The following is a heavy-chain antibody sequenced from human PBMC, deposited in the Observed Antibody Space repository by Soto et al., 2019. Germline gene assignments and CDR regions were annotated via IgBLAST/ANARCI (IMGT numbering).Heavy chain of an antibody. J-gene: IGHJ6*02. CDR3: AREVYYYGSGKPYGMDV. V-gene: IGHV3-23*01. CDR1: GFTFSSYA. D-gene: IGHD3-10*01. CDR2: ISGSGGST. Sequence: PGGSLRLSCAASGFTFSSYAMSWVRQAPGKGLERVSAISGSGGSTYYADSVKGRFTISRDNSKNTLYLQMNSLRAEDTAVYYCAREVYYYGSGKPYGMDVWGQGTTVTVSS.